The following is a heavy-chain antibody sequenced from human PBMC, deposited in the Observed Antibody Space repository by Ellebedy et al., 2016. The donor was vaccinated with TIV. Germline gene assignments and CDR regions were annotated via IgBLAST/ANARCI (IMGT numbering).Heavy chain of an antibody. CDR2: ISGSGGST. CDR1: GFIFSSYA. CDR3: AKDYSYSSSWYGFDY. Sequence: GGSLRLSCAASGFIFSSYAMSRVRQAPGKGLEWVSGISGSGGSTNYADSVKGRFTISRDNSKNTLYLQMNSLRAEDTAVYYCAKDYSYSSSWYGFDYWGQGTLVTVSS. V-gene: IGHV3-23*01. J-gene: IGHJ4*02. D-gene: IGHD6-13*01.